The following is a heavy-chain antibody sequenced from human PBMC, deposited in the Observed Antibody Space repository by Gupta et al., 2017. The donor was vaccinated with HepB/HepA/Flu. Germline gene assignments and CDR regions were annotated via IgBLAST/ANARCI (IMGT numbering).Heavy chain of an antibody. D-gene: IGHD3-3*02. J-gene: IGHJ6*03. CDR2: IGTDLRT. Sequence: EVQLLESGGGFVQPGGSLRLSCAASGFTFGGNAMSWVRQAPGKGLEWVSGIGTDLRTHYADSVKGRFTISRDNSKNTVYLQMNSLRAEDTAVYYCAKDLHFWSAMDVWGKGTTVTVSS. V-gene: IGHV3-23*01. CDR1: GFTFGGNA. CDR3: AKDLHFWSAMDV.